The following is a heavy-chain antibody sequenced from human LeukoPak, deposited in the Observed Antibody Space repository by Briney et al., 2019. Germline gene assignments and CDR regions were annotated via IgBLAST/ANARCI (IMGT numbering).Heavy chain of an antibody. J-gene: IGHJ5*02. CDR3: VRGPYGSGISNWFDP. V-gene: IGHV4-59*01. CDR2: IYYSGST. CDR1: GGSISNYY. D-gene: IGHD3-10*01. Sequence: PSETLSLTCTVSGGSISNYYWSWIRQPPGKGLEWIGYIYYSGSTNYNPSLKSRVTISVDTSKNQFSLKLTSVTAADTAVYYCVRGPYGSGISNWFDPWGQGILVTVSS.